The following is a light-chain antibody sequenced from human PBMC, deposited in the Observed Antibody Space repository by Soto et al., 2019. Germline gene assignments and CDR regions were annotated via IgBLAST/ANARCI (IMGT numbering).Light chain of an antibody. CDR1: SSDGDDYKD. J-gene: IGLJ1*01. CDR2: EVT. V-gene: IGLV2-14*01. CDR3: SSYTSSSTV. Sequence: QSVLTQPSSGSGSPGQSITISCTGISSDGDDYKDVSWYQQHPGKAPKLMIYEVTYRPSGVSNRFSGSKSGNTASLTISGLQAEDEADYYCSSYTSSSTVFGTGTKLTVL.